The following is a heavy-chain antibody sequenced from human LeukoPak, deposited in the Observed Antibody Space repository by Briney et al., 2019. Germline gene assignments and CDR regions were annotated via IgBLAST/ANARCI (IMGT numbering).Heavy chain of an antibody. CDR3: ARHEIVVVPAATHYYYYYYMDV. CDR2: IYPGDSDT. D-gene: IGHD2-2*01. Sequence: IPGESLKISCKGSGYSFTNYWIGWVRQMPGKGLEWMGIIYPGDSDTRYSPSFQGQVTISADKSISTAYLQWSSLKASDTAMYYCARHEIVVVPAATHYYYYYYMDVWGKGTTVTVSS. V-gene: IGHV5-51*01. J-gene: IGHJ6*03. CDR1: GYSFTNYW.